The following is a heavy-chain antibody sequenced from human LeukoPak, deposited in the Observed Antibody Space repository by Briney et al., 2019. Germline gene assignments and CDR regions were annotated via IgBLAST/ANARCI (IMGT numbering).Heavy chain of an antibody. CDR3: ARGKTSQNIVTRKTYNWFDP. CDR1: GFTFSSYV. CDR2: IRYDGSNK. Sequence: GGSLRLSCAASGFTFSSYVMHWVRQAPGKGLEWVAFIRYDGSNKYYADSVKGRFTISRDNAKNSLYLQMNSLRAEDTAVYYCARGKTSQNIVTRKTYNWFDPWGRGTLVTVSS. J-gene: IGHJ5*02. D-gene: IGHD2/OR15-2a*01. V-gene: IGHV3-30*02.